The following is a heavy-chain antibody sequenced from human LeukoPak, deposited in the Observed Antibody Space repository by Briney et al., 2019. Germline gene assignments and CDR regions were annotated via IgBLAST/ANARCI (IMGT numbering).Heavy chain of an antibody. CDR1: GFPFSDYV. V-gene: IGHV3-20*04. D-gene: IGHD2-8*01. CDR2: LNWNGAST. CDR3: ARCTAPFLPLDY. J-gene: IGHJ4*02. Sequence: TGGSLRLSCAASGFPFSDYVMHWVRQAPGKGLEWVSGLNWNGASTGYADSVKGRFTISRDNAKNSLYLQMNSLRAEDTAVYYCARCTAPFLPLDYWGQGTLVTVSS.